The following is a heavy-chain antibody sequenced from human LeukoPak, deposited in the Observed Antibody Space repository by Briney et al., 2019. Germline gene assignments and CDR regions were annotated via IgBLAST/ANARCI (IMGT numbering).Heavy chain of an antibody. V-gene: IGHV3-53*01. Sequence: PGGSLRLSCAASGFTVSSNYMSWVRQAPGKGLEWVSVIYSPGTTYYADSVKGRFTISRDNSKNTLYLQMNSLRADDTAVYYCAREIYYDSRGYYSHGLDIWGQGTMVTVSS. CDR2: IYSPGTT. D-gene: IGHD3-22*01. CDR1: GFTVSSNY. CDR3: AREIYYDSRGYYSHGLDI. J-gene: IGHJ3*02.